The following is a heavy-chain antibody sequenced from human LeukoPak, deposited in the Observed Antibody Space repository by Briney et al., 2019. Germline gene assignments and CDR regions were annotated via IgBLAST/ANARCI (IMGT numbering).Heavy chain of an antibody. Sequence: SETLSLTCTVSGGSISSYYWSWIRQPPGKGLEWIGRIYTSGSTNYNPSLKSRVTMSVDTSKNQFSLKLSSVTAADTAVYYCARVGYYYDSSGYPRYYFDYWGQGTLVTVSS. CDR3: ARVGYYYDSSGYPRYYFDY. D-gene: IGHD3-22*01. CDR1: GGSISSYY. CDR2: IYTSGST. J-gene: IGHJ4*02. V-gene: IGHV4-4*07.